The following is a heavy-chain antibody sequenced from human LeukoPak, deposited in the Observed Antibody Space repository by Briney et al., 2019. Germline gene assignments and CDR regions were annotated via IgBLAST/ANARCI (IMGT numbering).Heavy chain of an antibody. V-gene: IGHV6-1*01. J-gene: IGHJ4*02. D-gene: IGHD1-1*01. Sequence: SQTLSLTCAISGDTVSRHDLTWDWVRQSPSRGLEWLGRTFYRSKWYNDYAVSVKSRITVSPDTSKNQFSLHLNSVTPEDTAVYYCVRSYDWVFDYWGQGTRVTVSS. CDR2: TFYRSKWYN. CDR1: GDTVSRHDLT. CDR3: VRSYDWVFDY.